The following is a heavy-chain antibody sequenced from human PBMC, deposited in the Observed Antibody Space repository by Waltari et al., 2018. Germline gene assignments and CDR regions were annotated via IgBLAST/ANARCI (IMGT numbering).Heavy chain of an antibody. J-gene: IGHJ4*02. CDR2: IYYSGST. D-gene: IGHD6-13*01. V-gene: IGHV4-31*03. CDR1: GGSISSGGYY. Sequence: QVQLQESGPGLVTPSQTLSLTCTVSGGSISSGGYYWSWIRQHPGKGLEWIGYIYYSGSTYYNPSLKSRVTISVDTSKNQFSLKLSSVTAADTAVYNCASLSSSWSPIDYWGQGTLVTVSS. CDR3: ASLSSSWSPIDY.